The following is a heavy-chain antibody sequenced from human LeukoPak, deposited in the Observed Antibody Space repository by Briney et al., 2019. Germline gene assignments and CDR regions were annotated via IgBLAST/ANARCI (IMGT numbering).Heavy chain of an antibody. CDR2: IWHDGSYK. CDR3: ARDKSTSCYYFDY. Sequence: GGSLRLSCEASGFTFSSHGMHWVRQAPGKGLEWVAVIWHDGSYKYYADSGKGRFTISRDNSNSTLYLQMNSLRAEDTAVYYCARDKSTSCYYFDYWGQGALVTVSS. J-gene: IGHJ4*02. V-gene: IGHV3-33*08. D-gene: IGHD2-2*01. CDR1: GFTFSSHG.